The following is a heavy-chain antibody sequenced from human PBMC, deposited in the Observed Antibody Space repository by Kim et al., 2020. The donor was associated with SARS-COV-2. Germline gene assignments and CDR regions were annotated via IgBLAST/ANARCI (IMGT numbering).Heavy chain of an antibody. CDR3: ARDRGSGYSSSWYDY. CDR1: GGSISSYY. D-gene: IGHD6-13*01. CDR2: IYYSGST. J-gene: IGHJ4*02. V-gene: IGHV4-59*13. Sequence: SETLSLTCTVSGGSISSYYWSWIRQPPGKGLEWIGYIYYSGSTNYNPSLKSRVTISVDTSKNQFSLKLSSVTAADTAVYYCARDRGSGYSSSWYDYWGQGTLVTVSS.